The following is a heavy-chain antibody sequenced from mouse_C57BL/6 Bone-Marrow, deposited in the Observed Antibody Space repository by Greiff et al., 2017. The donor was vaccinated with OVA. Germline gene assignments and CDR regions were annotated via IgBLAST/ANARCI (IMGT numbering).Heavy chain of an antibody. V-gene: IGHV1-64*01. D-gene: IGHD2-4*01. Sequence: QVQLQQPGAELVKPGASVKLSCKASGYTFTSYWMHWVKPRPGQGLEWIGMIHPNSGSTNYNEKFKSKATLTVDKSSSTAYMQLSSLTSEDSAVYYCARSSYDYEAYWGQGTLVTVSA. CDR1: GYTFTSYW. CDR2: IHPNSGST. CDR3: ARSSYDYEAY. J-gene: IGHJ3*01.